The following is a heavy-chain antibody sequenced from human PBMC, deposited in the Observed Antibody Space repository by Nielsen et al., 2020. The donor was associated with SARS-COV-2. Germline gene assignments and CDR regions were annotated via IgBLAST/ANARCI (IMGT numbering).Heavy chain of an antibody. Sequence: ASVKVSCKASGYTFTDYYMHWVRQAPGQGLEWVGRITPNSGGTNYSQKFQGRVTMTRDTSISTAYMELSRLKSDDTAVYYCARARATIFGLVMSYGMDVWGQGTTVAVSS. V-gene: IGHV1-2*06. CDR1: GYTFTDYY. CDR3: ARARATIFGLVMSYGMDV. J-gene: IGHJ6*02. CDR2: ITPNSGGT. D-gene: IGHD3/OR15-3a*01.